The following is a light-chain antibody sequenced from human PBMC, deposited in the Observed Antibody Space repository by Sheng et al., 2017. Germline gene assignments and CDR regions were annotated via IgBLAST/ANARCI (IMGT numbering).Light chain of an antibody. Sequence: DIQMTQSPSSLSASVGDRVTITCQASQDIGHSLNWYQQKPGKAPNLLIYDASNSETGVPSRSVEADLGQISVSPISSLQPEDFATYYCLQYDNLPFTFGPGTKVDFK. J-gene: IGKJ3*01. V-gene: IGKV1-33*01. CDR1: QDIGHS. CDR3: LQYDNLPFT. CDR2: DAS.